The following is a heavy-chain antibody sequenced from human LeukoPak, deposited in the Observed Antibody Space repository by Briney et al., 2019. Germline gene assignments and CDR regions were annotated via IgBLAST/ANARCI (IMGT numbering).Heavy chain of an antibody. J-gene: IGHJ4*02. CDR2: ISSSSSYT. CDR1: GLTFSDYY. D-gene: IGHD6-13*01. CDR3: AREAPFGAAFDY. Sequence: GGSLRLSCAASGLTFSDYYMSWIRQAPGKGLEWVSYISSSSSYTNYADSVKGRFTISRDNAKNSLYLQMNSLRAEDTAVYYCAREAPFGAAFDYWGQGTLVTVSS. V-gene: IGHV3-11*06.